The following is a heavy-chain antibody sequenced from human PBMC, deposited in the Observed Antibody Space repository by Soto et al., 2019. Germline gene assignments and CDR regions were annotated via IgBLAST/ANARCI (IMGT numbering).Heavy chain of an antibody. D-gene: IGHD3-9*01. CDR3: ARHSPDFDWLSQFDY. CDR1: GGSISSYY. Sequence: SETLSLTCTVSGGSISSYYWSWIRQTPGKCLEWIGYIFYFGITNYNPSLKSRVSLSIDTSKNQLSLMLSSVTAADTAVYYCARHSPDFDWLSQFDYWGQGTLVTVS. J-gene: IGHJ4*02. CDR2: IFYFGIT. V-gene: IGHV4-59*08.